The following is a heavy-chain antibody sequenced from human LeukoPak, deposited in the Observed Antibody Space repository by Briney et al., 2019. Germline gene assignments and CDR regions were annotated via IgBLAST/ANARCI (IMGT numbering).Heavy chain of an antibody. V-gene: IGHV1-8*01. CDR1: GYTFTSYD. CDR3: VREDAHTYYFDF. D-gene: IGHD2-15*01. J-gene: IGHJ4*02. CDR2: MNPNSGNT. Sequence: ASVKVSCKASGYTFTSYDINWVRQATGQGLEWMGWMNPNSGNTGYAQKFQGRVTMTRNTSISTAYMGLSSLSSEDTAVYYCVREDAHTYYFDFWGPGTLVTVSS.